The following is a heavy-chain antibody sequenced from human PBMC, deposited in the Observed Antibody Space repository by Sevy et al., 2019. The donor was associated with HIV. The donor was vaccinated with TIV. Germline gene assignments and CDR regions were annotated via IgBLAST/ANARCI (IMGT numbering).Heavy chain of an antibody. Sequence: GGSLRLSCAVSGFTFSSYGMSWVRQAPGKGLEWVSSISGSGGITYYADSVKGRFTFSRDNSKNTLYLQMNSLRTEDTAVYYCAKDGVYGGDCYLDYWGQGTLVTVSS. J-gene: IGHJ4*02. CDR3: AKDGVYGGDCYLDY. CDR2: ISGSGGIT. CDR1: GFTFSSYG. V-gene: IGHV3-23*01. D-gene: IGHD2-21*02.